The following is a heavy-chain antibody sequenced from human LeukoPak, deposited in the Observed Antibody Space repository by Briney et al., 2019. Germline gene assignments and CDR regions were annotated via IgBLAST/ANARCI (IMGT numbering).Heavy chain of an antibody. D-gene: IGHD1-26*01. CDR2: IKQDGSEK. CDR1: GFSFSTYG. J-gene: IGHJ4*02. Sequence: GGSLRLSCASSGFSFSTYGMTWVRQAPGKGLEWVANIKQDGSEKYYVDSVKGRFTISRDNAKNSLYLQMNSLRAEDTAVYYCARDEWELPLGYWGQGILVTVSS. CDR3: ARDEWELPLGY. V-gene: IGHV3-7*01.